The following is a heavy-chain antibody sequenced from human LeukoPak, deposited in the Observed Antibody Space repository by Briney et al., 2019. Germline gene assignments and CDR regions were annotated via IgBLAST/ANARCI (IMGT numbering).Heavy chain of an antibody. V-gene: IGHV1-18*01. Sequence: ASVKVSCKASGCTFSSYGISWVRQAPGQGLEWMGWISAYNGNTNYAQKLQGRVTMTADTSTSKAYMELRSLRSDDTAVYYCARDRAQYNWNYFYYGMDVWGQGTTVTVSS. CDR1: GCTFSSYG. D-gene: IGHD1-1*01. J-gene: IGHJ6*02. CDR3: ARDRAQYNWNYFYYGMDV. CDR2: ISAYNGNT.